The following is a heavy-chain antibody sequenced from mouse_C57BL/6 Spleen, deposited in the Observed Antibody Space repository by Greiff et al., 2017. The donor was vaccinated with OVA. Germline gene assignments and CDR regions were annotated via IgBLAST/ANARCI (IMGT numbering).Heavy chain of an antibody. J-gene: IGHJ2*01. Sequence: EVQLMESGGDLVKPGGSLKLSCAASGFTFSSYGMSWVRQTPDKRLEWVAIISSGGSYTYYQDSVKGRFTFSRDNAKNTLCLQMSGLKSEDTAMYYCAGEGDGDFDYWGQGTTLTVSS. CDR3: AGEGDGDFDY. V-gene: IGHV5-6*01. D-gene: IGHD3-3*01. CDR2: ISSGGSYT. CDR1: GFTFSSYG.